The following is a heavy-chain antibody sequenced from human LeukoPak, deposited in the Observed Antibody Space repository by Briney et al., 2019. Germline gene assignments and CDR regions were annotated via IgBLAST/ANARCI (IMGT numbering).Heavy chain of an antibody. V-gene: IGHV3-7*01. CDR2: IKQDGSEK. CDR3: ARGDIVVVPGVPHDY. Sequence: QPGGSLRLSCAASGVTFSSDWMSWGRQAPGKGREWVANIKQDGSEKYYVDSVKGRFTISRDNPKNSLYLQMNSLRAEDTAVYYCARGDIVVVPGVPHDYWGQGTLVTVSS. J-gene: IGHJ4*02. D-gene: IGHD2-2*01. CDR1: GVTFSSDW.